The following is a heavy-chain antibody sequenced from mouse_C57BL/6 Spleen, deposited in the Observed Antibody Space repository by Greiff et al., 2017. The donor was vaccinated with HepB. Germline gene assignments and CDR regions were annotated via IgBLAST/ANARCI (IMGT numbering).Heavy chain of an antibody. J-gene: IGHJ2*01. D-gene: IGHD1-3*01. CDR2: IDPEDGET. Sequence: EVKLMESGAELVKPGASVKLSCTASGFNIKDYYMHWVKRRTEQGLEWIGRIDPEDGETKYAPKFQGKATITADTSSNTAYLQLSSLTSEDTAVYYCARSGVKVLYFDYWGQGTTLTVSS. V-gene: IGHV14-2*01. CDR3: ARSGVKVLYFDY. CDR1: GFNIKDYY.